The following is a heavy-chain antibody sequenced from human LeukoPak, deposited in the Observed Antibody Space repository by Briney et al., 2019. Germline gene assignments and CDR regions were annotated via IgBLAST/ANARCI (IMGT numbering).Heavy chain of an antibody. CDR2: ISSSGTPI. CDR3: AREKTACGGDCYDS. J-gene: IGHJ4*02. V-gene: IGHV3-48*03. Sequence: GGSLRLSCAASGFTFSSYEMNWVRQAPGKGLEWVSYISSSGTPIHYADSVKGRFTISRDNAKNSLFLQMNSLRAEDTAVYYCAREKTACGGDCYDSWGQGTLVTVSS. CDR1: GFTFSSYE. D-gene: IGHD2-21*01.